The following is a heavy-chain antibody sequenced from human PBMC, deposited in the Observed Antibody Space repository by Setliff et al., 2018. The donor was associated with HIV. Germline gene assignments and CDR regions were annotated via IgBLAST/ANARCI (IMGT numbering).Heavy chain of an antibody. V-gene: IGHV3-48*03. Sequence: PGGSLRLSCAASGFTFSSSEMNWARQAPGRGPEWVAYISVTGSTILYADSVKGRFIISRDNAHNSLYLYMNNLRADDTAVYYCARGSVAAIGSDHWGQGTLVTVSS. CDR1: GFTFSSSE. CDR2: ISVTGSTI. J-gene: IGHJ5*02. CDR3: ARGSVAAIGSDH. D-gene: IGHD6-13*01.